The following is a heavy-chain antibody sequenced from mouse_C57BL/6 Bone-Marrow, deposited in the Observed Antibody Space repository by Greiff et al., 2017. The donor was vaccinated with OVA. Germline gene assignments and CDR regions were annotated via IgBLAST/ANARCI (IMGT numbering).Heavy chain of an antibody. D-gene: IGHD1-1*01. J-gene: IGHJ4*01. CDR2: IDPEDGET. V-gene: IGHV14-2*01. CDR3: ALYYYGSSYCYAMDY. CDR1: GFNIKDYY. Sequence: EVKLMESGAELVKPGASVKLSCTASGFNIKDYYMHWVKQRPEQGLEWIGRIDPEDGETKYAPKFQGKATITADTSSNTAYLQLSSLTSEDTAVYYCALYYYGSSYCYAMDYWGQGTSVTVSS.